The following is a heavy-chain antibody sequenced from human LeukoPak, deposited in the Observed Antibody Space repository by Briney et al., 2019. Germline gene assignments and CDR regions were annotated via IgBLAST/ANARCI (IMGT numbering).Heavy chain of an antibody. CDR3: ARDPRAVGYFDL. V-gene: IGHV3-21*01. CDR1: GFTFSSYS. J-gene: IGHJ2*01. Sequence: GGPLRPSCAASGFTFSSYSMNWVRQAPGKGLEWVSSITSTSSYIYYADSVKGRFTISRDNAKNSLYLQMNSLRAEDTAVYYCARDPRAVGYFDLWGRGTLVTVSS. CDR2: ITSTSSYI. D-gene: IGHD2-2*01.